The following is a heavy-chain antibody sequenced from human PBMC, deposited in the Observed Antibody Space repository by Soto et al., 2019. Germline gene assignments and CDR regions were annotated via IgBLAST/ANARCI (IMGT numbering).Heavy chain of an antibody. CDR2: MNHNSANT. CDR1: GYTFTSYD. CDR3: AREGFRGMDV. D-gene: IGHD3-10*01. Sequence: QVQLVQSGAEVKKPGASVKVSCKDSGYTFTSYDINWVRQATGQGLEWMGWMNHNSANTGCAQKFQGRVTMTTNTSISTAYTELSSLRSEDTAVYYCAREGFRGMDVWGQGTTVTVSS. V-gene: IGHV1-8*01. J-gene: IGHJ6*02.